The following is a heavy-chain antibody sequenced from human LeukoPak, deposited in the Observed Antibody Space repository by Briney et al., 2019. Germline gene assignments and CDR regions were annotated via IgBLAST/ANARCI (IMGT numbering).Heavy chain of an antibody. D-gene: IGHD5-18*01. Sequence: PSETLSLTCTVSGGSTNSHYWSWIRQPPGKGLEWIGYIYYSGSTNYNPSLKSRVTISVDTSKNQFSLKLRSVTAADTAFYYCARSGYIYGGPDYWGQGTLVTVSS. J-gene: IGHJ4*02. CDR1: GGSTNSHY. CDR2: IYYSGST. CDR3: ARSGYIYGGPDY. V-gene: IGHV4-59*11.